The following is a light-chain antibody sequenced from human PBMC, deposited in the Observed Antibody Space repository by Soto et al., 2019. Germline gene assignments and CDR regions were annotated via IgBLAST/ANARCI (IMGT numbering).Light chain of an antibody. CDR3: QQSYSTPRWT. CDR2: AAS. CDR1: QSISSY. V-gene: IGKV1-39*01. J-gene: IGKJ1*01. Sequence: DIQMTQSPSSLSASVGDRVTITCRASQSISSYLNWYQQKPGKAPKLLIYAASSLQSGVPSRFSVSGSGTDFTLTISSLQPEDFATYYCQQSYSTPRWTFGQGTKVDIK.